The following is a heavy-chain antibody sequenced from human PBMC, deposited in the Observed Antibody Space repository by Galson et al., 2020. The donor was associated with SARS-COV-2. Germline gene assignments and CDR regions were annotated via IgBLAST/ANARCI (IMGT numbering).Heavy chain of an antibody. CDR3: ARLHYGEYAPEAFDI. V-gene: IGHV4-30-2*01. CDR1: GTSISGGSYS. Sequence: SETLSLTCAVSGTSISGGSYSCNWIRQPPGKALEWIVYISHSGGTYYNPSLKSRVTISGDRSKNQFSLRLSSVTAADAAVYFCARLHYGEYAPEAFDIWGPGTRVTVAS. D-gene: IGHD4-17*01. CDR2: ISHSGGT. J-gene: IGHJ3*02.